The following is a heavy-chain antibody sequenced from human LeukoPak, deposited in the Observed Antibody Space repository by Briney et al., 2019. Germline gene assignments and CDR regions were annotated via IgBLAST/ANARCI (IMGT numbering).Heavy chain of an antibody. V-gene: IGHV1-18*01. CDR3: ARDNDYVWGSYRYPLDY. J-gene: IGHJ4*02. D-gene: IGHD3-16*02. Sequence: ASVKVSCTASGYTFTSYGISWVRQAPGQGLEWMGWISAYNGNTNYAQKLQGRVTMTTDTSTSTAYMELRSLRSDDTAVYYCARDNDYVWGSYRYPLDYWGQGTLVTVSS. CDR1: GYTFTSYG. CDR2: ISAYNGNT.